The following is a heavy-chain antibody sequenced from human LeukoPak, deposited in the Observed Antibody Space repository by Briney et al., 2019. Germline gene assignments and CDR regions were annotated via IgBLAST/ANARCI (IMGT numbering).Heavy chain of an antibody. Sequence: PSETLSLTCTVSGGSISSGSYYWRWVRQPAGKGLEWIGRIYTSGSTNYNPSLKSRVTISVDTSKNQFSLKLSSVTAADTAVYYCARIGMRSARFDYWGQGTLVTVSS. CDR2: IYTSGST. V-gene: IGHV4-61*02. CDR1: GGSISSGSYY. J-gene: IGHJ4*02. CDR3: ARIGMRSARFDY. D-gene: IGHD3-3*01.